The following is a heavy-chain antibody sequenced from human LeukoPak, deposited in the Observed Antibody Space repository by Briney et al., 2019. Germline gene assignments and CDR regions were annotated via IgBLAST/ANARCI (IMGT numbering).Heavy chain of an antibody. Sequence: QAGGSLRLSCAVSGITLSNYGMSWVRQAPGKGLEWVAGISDSGGRTNYADSVKGRFTISRDNSKNTLYLQMNSLRAEDTAEYYCARSAVGTSCCTAVDYWGQGTLVTVSS. CDR2: ISDSGGRT. J-gene: IGHJ4*02. D-gene: IGHD1-26*01. CDR3: ARSAVGTSCCTAVDY. V-gene: IGHV3-23*01. CDR1: GITLSNYG.